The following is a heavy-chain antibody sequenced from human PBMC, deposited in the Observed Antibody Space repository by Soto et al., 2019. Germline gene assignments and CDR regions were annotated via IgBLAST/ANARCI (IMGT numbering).Heavy chain of an antibody. CDR1: GGSASSGSYY. CDR2: IYYSGST. Sequence: SETLSLTCTVSGGSASSGSYYWSWIRQPPGKGLEWIGYIYYSGSTNYNPSLKSRVTISVDTSKNQFSLKLSSVTAADTAVYYCARVFAGSSWTSLPYYYYGMDVCGQGTTVTVSS. CDR3: ARVFAGSSWTSLPYYYYGMDV. V-gene: IGHV4-61*01. J-gene: IGHJ6*02. D-gene: IGHD6-13*01.